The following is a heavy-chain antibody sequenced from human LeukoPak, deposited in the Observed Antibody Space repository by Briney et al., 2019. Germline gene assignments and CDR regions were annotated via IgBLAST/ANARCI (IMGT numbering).Heavy chain of an antibody. CDR1: GGSFSGYY. Sequence: SETLSLTCAVYGGSFSGYYWSWIRQPPGKGVEWFGEINQSGSTNYNPSLKSRVTISVYTSKNHFSLKLSSVIAADTAVYYCARARLARAFDYWGQGTLVTVSS. J-gene: IGHJ4*02. CDR3: ARARLARAFDY. V-gene: IGHV4-34*01. CDR2: INQSGST.